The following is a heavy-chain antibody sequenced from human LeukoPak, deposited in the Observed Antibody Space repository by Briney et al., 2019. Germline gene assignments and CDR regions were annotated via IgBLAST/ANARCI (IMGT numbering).Heavy chain of an antibody. CDR2: ISPYNGKT. Sequence: ASVKVSCKASGYTFTSYGISWVRQAPGQGLEWMGSISPYNGKTNYAERLQGRVIMTTDTSTRTAYMELRSLRSDDTAVFYCARDQYDYVWGSYRPYFDYWGQGTLVTVSS. CDR3: ARDQYDYVWGSYRPYFDY. J-gene: IGHJ4*02. V-gene: IGHV1-18*04. CDR1: GYTFTSYG. D-gene: IGHD3-16*02.